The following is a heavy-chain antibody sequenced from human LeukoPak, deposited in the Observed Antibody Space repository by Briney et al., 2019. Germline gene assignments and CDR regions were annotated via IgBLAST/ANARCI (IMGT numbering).Heavy chain of an antibody. CDR2: ISAYNGNT. CDR3: ARGGAAAGTGGNAFDI. Sequence: GASVKVSCKASGYTFTSYGISWVRQAPGQGLEWMGWISAYNGNTNYAQKLQGRVTMTTDTSTSTAYMELRSLRSDDTAVYYCARGGAAAGTGGNAFDIWGQGTMVTVSS. J-gene: IGHJ3*02. V-gene: IGHV1-18*01. CDR1: GYTFTSYG. D-gene: IGHD6-13*01.